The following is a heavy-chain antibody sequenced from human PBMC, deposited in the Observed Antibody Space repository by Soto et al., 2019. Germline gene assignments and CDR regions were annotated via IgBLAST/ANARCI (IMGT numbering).Heavy chain of an antibody. CDR1: GYTLTELS. D-gene: IGHD3-10*01. Sequence: ASVKVSCKVSGYTLTELSMHCVRQAPGKGLEWMGGFDPEDGETIYAQKFQGRVTMTEYTSTDTAYMELSSLRSEDTAVYYCATDVWRRHYSSGSYSDYWGQGTLVTVSS. V-gene: IGHV1-24*01. J-gene: IGHJ4*02. CDR2: FDPEDGET. CDR3: ATDVWRRHYSSGSYSDY.